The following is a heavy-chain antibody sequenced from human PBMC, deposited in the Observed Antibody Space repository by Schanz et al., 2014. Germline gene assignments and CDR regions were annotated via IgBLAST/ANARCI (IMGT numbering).Heavy chain of an antibody. V-gene: IGHV1-18*01. CDR1: GYIFINSG. D-gene: IGHD3-9*01. Sequence: QVQLVQSGAEVKKPGATVKVSCKASGYIFINSGISWVRQAPGQGLEWVGWISVYTGNTKYGQKVQGRVTMTADTSTNTAYMELRSLRSYDTAVYYCAKAEYDILTDSYSRLDPWGQGTLVTVSS. CDR2: ISVYTGNT. J-gene: IGHJ5*02. CDR3: AKAEYDILTDSYSRLDP.